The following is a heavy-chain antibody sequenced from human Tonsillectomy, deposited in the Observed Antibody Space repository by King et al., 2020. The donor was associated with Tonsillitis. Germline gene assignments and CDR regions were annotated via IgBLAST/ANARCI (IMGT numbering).Heavy chain of an antibody. CDR2: IYYSGRT. Sequence: QLQESGPGLVKPSGTLSLTCTVSGGSISNYYWSWIRQPPGKGLEWIGYIYYSGRTNYNPSLKSRVAISVDTSKNQFSLNLNSVTAADTAVYYCARFAFGGGGSYWYYFDYWGQGTLVTVSS. CDR3: ARFAFGGGGSYWYYFDY. V-gene: IGHV4-59*08. J-gene: IGHJ4*02. CDR1: GGSISNYY. D-gene: IGHD1-26*01.